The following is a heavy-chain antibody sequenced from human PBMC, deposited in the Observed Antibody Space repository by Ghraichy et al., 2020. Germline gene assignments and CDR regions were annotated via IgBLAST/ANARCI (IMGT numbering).Heavy chain of an antibody. D-gene: IGHD3-3*01. V-gene: IGHV3-11*01. CDR3: ASSQDLRFLDLRFDP. CDR2: ISSSGSTI. J-gene: IGHJ5*02. CDR1: GFTFSDYY. Sequence: GGSLRLSCAASGFTFSDYYMSWIRQAPGKGLEWVSYISSSGSTIYYADSVKGRFTISRDNAKNSLYLQMNSLRAEDTAVYYCASSQDLRFLDLRFDPWGQGTLVTVSS.